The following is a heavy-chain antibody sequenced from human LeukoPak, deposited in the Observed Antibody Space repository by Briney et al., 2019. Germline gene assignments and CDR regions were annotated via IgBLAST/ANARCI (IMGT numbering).Heavy chain of an antibody. J-gene: IGHJ5*02. CDR2: IYYSGST. CDR3: ARSPAVRFLEWLNWFDP. CDR1: GGSISSYY. D-gene: IGHD3-3*01. Sequence: SXTLSLTCTVSGGSISSYYWSWIRQPPGKGLEWIGYIYYSGSTNYNPSLKRRVTISVDKSKEQFSLKQSSVTAADTAVYYCARSPAVRFLEWLNWFDPWGQGTLVTVSS. V-gene: IGHV4-59*01.